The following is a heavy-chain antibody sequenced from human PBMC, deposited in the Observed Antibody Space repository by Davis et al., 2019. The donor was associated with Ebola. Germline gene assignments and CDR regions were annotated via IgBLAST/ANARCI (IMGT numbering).Heavy chain of an antibody. CDR1: GFTFSSYS. V-gene: IGHV3-48*01. J-gene: IGHJ6*02. Sequence: GGSLRLSCAASGFTFSSYSMNWVRQAPGKGLEWVSYISSSSSTIYYADSVKGRFTISRDNAKNSLYLQMNILGAEDTAVYYCAKSAIYYYGMEVWGQGTTVTVSS. CDR3: AKSAIYYYGMEV. CDR2: ISSSSSTI.